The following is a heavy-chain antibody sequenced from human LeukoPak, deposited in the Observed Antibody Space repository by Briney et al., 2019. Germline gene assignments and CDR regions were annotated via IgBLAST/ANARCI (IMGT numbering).Heavy chain of an antibody. V-gene: IGHV1-69*13. CDR1: GGSFSRYA. CDR2: IIPIFGTA. CDR3: ARGSGETGGYYYVY. D-gene: IGHD3-22*01. Sequence: SVKVSCKASGGSFSRYAISWVRQAPGQGLEWMGGIIPIFGTANYAQKFQGRVTITADESTRTAYMELRTLRSGDTAIYYCARGSGETGGYYYVYWGRGTPVTVSS. J-gene: IGHJ4*02.